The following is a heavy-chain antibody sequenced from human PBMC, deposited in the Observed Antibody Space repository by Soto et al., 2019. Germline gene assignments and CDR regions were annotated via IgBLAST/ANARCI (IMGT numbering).Heavy chain of an antibody. Sequence: EVQLLESGGGLVQPGGSLRLSCAASGFTFSTYAMSWVRQAPGKGLEWVSVISASGGSTFHADSVKGRFTVSRDNSRNTLYLQVISLRVEDTAVYYCAKDLRTSTNYNYGVDVWGQGTTVTVSS. CDR2: ISASGGST. V-gene: IGHV3-23*01. CDR3: AKDLRTSTNYNYGVDV. J-gene: IGHJ6*02. CDR1: GFTFSTYA.